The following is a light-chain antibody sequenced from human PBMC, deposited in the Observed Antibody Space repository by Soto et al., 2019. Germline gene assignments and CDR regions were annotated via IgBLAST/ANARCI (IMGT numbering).Light chain of an antibody. CDR1: QSVLSSSNNKNY. V-gene: IGKV4-1*01. J-gene: IGKJ5*01. CDR3: QQYHSDPIT. CDR2: WAS. Sequence: DFVMTQSPDSLAVSLGERATFKCKSSQSVLSSSNNKNYLAWFQQKPGQPPKLLLYWASTRKSGVPDRFSGSGSGTDFTLTISSMQAEDVAIYYCQQYHSDPITFGQGTRLEIK.